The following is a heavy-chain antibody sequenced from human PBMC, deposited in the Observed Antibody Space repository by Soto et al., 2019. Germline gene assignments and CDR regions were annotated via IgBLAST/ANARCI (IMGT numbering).Heavy chain of an antibody. Sequence: PGGSLRLSCAASGFTFSNYDMHWVREATGKGLEWVSTISTAGNTYSPGSVKGRFTISRENAKNSLYLQMNSLRVEDTAVYYCARDLLPIDIVVVPAARTFDYWGQGTLVTVSS. J-gene: IGHJ4*02. CDR2: ISTAGNT. CDR1: GFTFSNYD. V-gene: IGHV3-13*01. D-gene: IGHD2-2*01. CDR3: ARDLLPIDIVVVPAARTFDY.